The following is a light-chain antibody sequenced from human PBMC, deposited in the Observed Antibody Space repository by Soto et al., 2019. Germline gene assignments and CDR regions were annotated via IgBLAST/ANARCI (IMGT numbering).Light chain of an antibody. CDR3: SSYMSGSARVV. J-gene: IGLJ2*01. CDR2: GVS. V-gene: IGLV2-14*03. CDR1: SSDVGGYNY. Sequence: QSALTQPASVSGSPGQSITISCTGTSSDVGGYNYVSWYQGQPGKAPKLMMFGVSDRPSGVSSRFSGSKSGNTASLTISGLQAEDEADYYCSSYMSGSARVVFGGGTKVTVL.